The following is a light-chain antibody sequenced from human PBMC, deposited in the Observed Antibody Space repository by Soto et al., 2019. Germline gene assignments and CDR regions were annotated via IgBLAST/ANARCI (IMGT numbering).Light chain of an antibody. CDR1: SSDVGGYNY. Sequence: QSALTQPASVSGSPGQSITISCTGTSSDVGGYNYVSWYQQHPGKAPKLMIYEVSNRPSGVSNRFSGSKSGNTASLTINGLQAEDEADYYCSPYTSSRTIYVFGTGTKV. CDR2: EVS. V-gene: IGLV2-14*01. CDR3: SPYTSSRTIYV. J-gene: IGLJ1*01.